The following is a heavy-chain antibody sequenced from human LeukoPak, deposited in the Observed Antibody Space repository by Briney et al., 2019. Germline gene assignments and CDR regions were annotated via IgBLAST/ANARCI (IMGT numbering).Heavy chain of an antibody. J-gene: IGHJ4*02. CDR1: GFTVSSNY. CDR2: IYSGGST. Sequence: GGSLRLSCAASGFTVSSNYMSWVRQAPGKGLEWVSVIYSGGSTYYADSVKGRFTISRGNSKNTLYLQMNNLRDEDTAVYYCARGYRYSTGWYYFDFWGQGTLVTVSS. V-gene: IGHV3-66*01. CDR3: ARGYRYSTGWYYFDF. D-gene: IGHD6-19*01.